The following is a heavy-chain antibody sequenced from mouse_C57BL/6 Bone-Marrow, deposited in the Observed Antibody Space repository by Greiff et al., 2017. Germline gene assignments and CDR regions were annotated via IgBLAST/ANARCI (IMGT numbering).Heavy chain of an antibody. CDR3: ARHEVGYGNYWVYAMDY. D-gene: IGHD2-10*02. J-gene: IGHJ4*01. V-gene: IGHV1-62-2*01. CDR2: FYPGSGSI. Sequence: QVQLQQSGAELVKPGASVKLSCKASGYTFTEYTIHWVKQRSGQGLEWIGWFYPGSGSIKYNEKFKDKATLTADKSSSTVYMELSRLTSEDSAVYFVARHEVGYGNYWVYAMDYGGQGTSVTVSS. CDR1: GYTFTEYT.